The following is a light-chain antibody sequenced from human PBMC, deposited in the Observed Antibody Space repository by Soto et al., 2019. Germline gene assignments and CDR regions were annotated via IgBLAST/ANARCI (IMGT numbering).Light chain of an antibody. CDR2: VGTGGIVG. CDR1: SGYSNYK. J-gene: IGLJ2*01. V-gene: IGLV9-49*01. Sequence: QPVLTQPPSASASLGASVTLTCTLSSGYSNYKVDWYQQRPGKGPRFVMRVGTGGIVGSKGDGIPDRFSVLGSGLNRYLTIKNMQEEDESDYHCGADHGSGSNFVVFGGGTKSPS. CDR3: GADHGSGSNFVV.